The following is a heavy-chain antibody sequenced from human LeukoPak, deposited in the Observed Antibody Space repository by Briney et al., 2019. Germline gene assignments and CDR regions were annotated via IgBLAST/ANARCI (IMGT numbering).Heavy chain of an antibody. V-gene: IGHV4-61*02. CDR3: ALSSGPFDY. D-gene: IGHD6-19*01. J-gene: IGHJ4*02. CDR1: GGSISSGSYY. CDR2: IYISGST. Sequence: PSETLSLTCTVSGGSISSGSYYWSWIRQPAGKGLEWIGRIYISGSTNYNPSLKSRVTISVDTSKNQFSLKLSSVTAADTAVYYCALSSGPFDYWGQGTLVTVSS.